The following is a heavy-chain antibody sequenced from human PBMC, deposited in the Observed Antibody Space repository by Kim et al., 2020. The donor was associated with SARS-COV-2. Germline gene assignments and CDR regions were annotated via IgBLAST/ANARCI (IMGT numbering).Heavy chain of an antibody. CDR3: AMRFGVITTKFDP. CDR2: FDDDENEI. J-gene: IGHJ5*02. V-gene: IGHV1-24*01. CDR1: GSTLSELY. D-gene: IGHD3-3*01. Sequence: ASVKVSCKVSGSTLSELYIHWVRQTPGKGLEWMGGFDDDENEIKYEQKFQGRVTMTEDKFTDTAYMELTSLTSEDTAIYYCAMRFGVITTKFDPWGQGTPVTVSS.